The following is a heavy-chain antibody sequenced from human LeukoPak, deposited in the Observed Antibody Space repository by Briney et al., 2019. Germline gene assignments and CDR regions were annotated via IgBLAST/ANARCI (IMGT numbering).Heavy chain of an antibody. CDR1: GFTFEDYG. Sequence: PGGSLRLSCVVSGFTFEDYGMSWVRQAPGKGLEWVSGITWNGGSSSYADSVQGRFTISRDNANNSLYLQMNSLRAEDTALYYCARGFYGSGGYYPYYFDYWGQGTLVTVSS. D-gene: IGHD3-10*01. CDR2: ITWNGGSS. CDR3: ARGFYGSGGYYPYYFDY. J-gene: IGHJ4*02. V-gene: IGHV3-20*04.